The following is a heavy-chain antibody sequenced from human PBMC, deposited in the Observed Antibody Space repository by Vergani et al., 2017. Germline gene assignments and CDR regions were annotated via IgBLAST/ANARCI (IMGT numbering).Heavy chain of an antibody. J-gene: IGHJ5*02. CDR2: INHSGST. Sequence: QVQLQQWGAGLLKPSDTLSLTCAVSGGSFSGSYWSWIRQPPGKGLEWIGEINHSGSTNSNPSLKSRVTISLDTAKNQFSLKLSSVTAADTAVYYCARHPRGILTGYYNWFDPWGQGTLVTVSS. CDR3: ARHPRGILTGYYNWFDP. V-gene: IGHV4-34*01. CDR1: GGSFSGSY. D-gene: IGHD3-9*01.